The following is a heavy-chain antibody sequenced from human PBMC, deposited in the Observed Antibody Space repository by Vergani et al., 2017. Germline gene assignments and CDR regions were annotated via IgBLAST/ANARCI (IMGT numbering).Heavy chain of an antibody. CDR1: GGSISSGGYY. Sequence: QVQLQESGPGLVKPSQTLSLTCTVSGGSISSGGYYWSWIRQHPGKGLEWIGYIYYSGSTNYNPSLKSRVTISVDTSKNQFSLKLSSVTAADTAVYYCARFPYDSSGYYYLTFDYWGQGTLVTVSS. CDR2: IYYSGST. CDR3: ARFPYDSSGYYYLTFDY. J-gene: IGHJ4*02. D-gene: IGHD3-22*01. V-gene: IGHV4-31*03.